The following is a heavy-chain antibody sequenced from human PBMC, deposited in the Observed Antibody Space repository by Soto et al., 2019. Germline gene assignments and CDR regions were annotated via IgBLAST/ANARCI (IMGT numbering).Heavy chain of an antibody. CDR2: MYSGGNP. Sequence: QLQLQESGPGLVKPSETLSLTCTVSGGSFSSSTYYWGWIRQPPGKGLEWIGSMYSGGNPYYNPSLKSLVNVSVDPSKNHFSLKLTSVTAADTAMYYCARQPYDSTGYYYGAWGQGTLVTVSS. CDR3: ARQPYDSTGYYYGA. D-gene: IGHD3-22*01. V-gene: IGHV4-39*01. CDR1: GGSFSSSTYY. J-gene: IGHJ5*02.